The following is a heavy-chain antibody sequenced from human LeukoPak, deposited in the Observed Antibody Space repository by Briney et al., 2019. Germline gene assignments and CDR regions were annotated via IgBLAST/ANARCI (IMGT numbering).Heavy chain of an antibody. D-gene: IGHD3-9*01. Sequence: ASAKFSCKASGYTFTGYYMHWVRQAPGQGLEWMGWINPNSGGTNYAQKFQGRVTMTRDTSISTAYMELSRLRSDDTAVSYCARARKSEAYYDILPPRNAADWFDPRGQRTLVTDSS. CDR3: ARARKSEAYYDILPPRNAADWFDP. CDR1: GYTFTGYY. J-gene: IGHJ5*02. CDR2: INPNSGGT. V-gene: IGHV1-2*02.